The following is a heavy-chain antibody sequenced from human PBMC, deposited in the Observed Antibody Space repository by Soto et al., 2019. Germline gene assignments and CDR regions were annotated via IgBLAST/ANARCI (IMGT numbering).Heavy chain of an antibody. CDR3: ARTYSSGWYWGWFDP. CDR1: EFTFSSYW. J-gene: IGHJ5*02. V-gene: IGHV3-74*01. CDR2: INNDGSTT. D-gene: IGHD6-19*01. Sequence: EVQLVESGGGLVQPGGSLRLSCAASEFTFSSYWKHWVRQAPGKGLVWVSRINNDGSTTSYADSVKGRFTISRDNAKNTLYLQMNSLRAEDTAVYYCARTYSSGWYWGWFDPWGQGTLVTVSS.